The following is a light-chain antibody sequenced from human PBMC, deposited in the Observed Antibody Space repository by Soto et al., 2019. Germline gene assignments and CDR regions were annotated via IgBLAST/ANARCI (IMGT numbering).Light chain of an antibody. Sequence: QSALTQPPSVSGSPGQSVAISCTGTSSDVGSYNRVSWYQQPPGTAPKLMIFDVSNRPSGVPDRFSGSKSGNTASLTISGLQAEDEDYYYCSSYTTSSTYVFGTGTKLTVL. CDR2: DVS. CDR1: SSDVGSYNR. V-gene: IGLV2-18*02. J-gene: IGLJ1*01. CDR3: SSYTTSSTYV.